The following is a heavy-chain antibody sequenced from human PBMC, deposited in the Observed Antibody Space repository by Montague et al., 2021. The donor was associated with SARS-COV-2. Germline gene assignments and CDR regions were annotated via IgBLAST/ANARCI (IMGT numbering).Heavy chain of an antibody. CDR1: GGSLLPYY. CDR3: ARVRSSDWVYFFDY. CDR2: INYSGSA. Sequence: SETLSLTCSVSGGSLLPYYWSWIRQPPGKELEWMGYINYSGSANYNPSLKFRLTISVDTSSNQFSLKLNSLTSADTAVYYCARVRSSDWVYFFDYWGQGTLVIVSS. V-gene: IGHV4-59*01. J-gene: IGHJ4*02. D-gene: IGHD6-19*01.